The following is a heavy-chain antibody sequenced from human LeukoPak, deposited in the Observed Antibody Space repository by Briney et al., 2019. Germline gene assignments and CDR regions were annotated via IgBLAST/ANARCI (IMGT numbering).Heavy chain of an antibody. CDR3: ARGHYSDSSAFLTWFDP. CDR2: INPNSGGT. CDR1: GYTFTGYY. J-gene: IGHJ5*02. D-gene: IGHD3-22*01. V-gene: IGHV1-2*02. Sequence: ASVKVSCKASGYTFTGYYLHWVRQAAGQGLEWMGWINPNSGGTNYAQKFQGRVTLTRDTSMTTAYMELSTLRSDDTAVYYCARGHYSDSSAFLTWFDPWGQGTLVTVSS.